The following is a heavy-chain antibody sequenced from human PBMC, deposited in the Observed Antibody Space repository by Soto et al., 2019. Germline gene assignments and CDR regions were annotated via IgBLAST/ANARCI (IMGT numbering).Heavy chain of an antibody. D-gene: IGHD5-12*01. CDR3: ARSIRDGYKLPYGY. Sequence: PSETLSLTCTVSGGSISSYYWSWIRQPQGKGLEWIGYIYYSGSTNYNPSLKSRVTISVDTSKNQFSLKLSSVTAADTAVYYCARSIRDGYKLPYGYWGQGTLVTVSS. CDR1: GGSISSYY. V-gene: IGHV4-59*01. J-gene: IGHJ4*02. CDR2: IYYSGST.